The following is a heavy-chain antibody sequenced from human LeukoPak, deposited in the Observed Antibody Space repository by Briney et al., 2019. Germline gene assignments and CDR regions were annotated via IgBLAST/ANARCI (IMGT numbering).Heavy chain of an antibody. Sequence: GGSLRLSCAASGFTFSSYGMHRVRQAPGKGLEWVAFIRYDGSNKYYADSVKGRFIISRDNSKNTLYLQMNSLRAEDTAVYYCAKDTVKVTTIRRVPHYMDVWGKGTTVTISS. V-gene: IGHV3-30*02. CDR3: AKDTVKVTTIRRVPHYMDV. D-gene: IGHD5-12*01. CDR1: GFTFSSYG. J-gene: IGHJ6*03. CDR2: IRYDGSNK.